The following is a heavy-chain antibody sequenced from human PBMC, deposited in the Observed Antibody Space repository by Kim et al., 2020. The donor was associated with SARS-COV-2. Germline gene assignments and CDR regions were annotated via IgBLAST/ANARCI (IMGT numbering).Heavy chain of an antibody. CDR1: GYTFTSYG. CDR3: ARDRMVTALDPYYYYYYGMDV. D-gene: IGHD2-21*02. Sequence: ASVKVSCKASGYTFTSYGISWVRQAPGQGLEWMGWISAYNGNTNYAQKLQGRVTMTTDTSTSTAYMELRSLRSDDTAVYYCARDRMVTALDPYYYYYYGMDVWGQGTTVTVSS. J-gene: IGHJ6*02. CDR2: ISAYNGNT. V-gene: IGHV1-18*01.